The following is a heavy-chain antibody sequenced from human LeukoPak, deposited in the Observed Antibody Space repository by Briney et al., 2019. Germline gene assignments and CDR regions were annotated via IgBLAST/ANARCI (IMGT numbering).Heavy chain of an antibody. CDR1: GFTFNTYA. CDR3: AKVNWCSATCADA. V-gene: IGHV3-23*01. D-gene: IGHD2-2*01. Sequence: GGSLRLSCAASGFTFNTYAMSWVRQAPGKGLEWVSGMSGDGRRTYYAGSVKGRFTISRDYSKNTLSLQMNSLRAEDTAVYYCAKVNWCSATCADAWGQGTLVTVSS. J-gene: IGHJ4*02. CDR2: MSGDGRRT.